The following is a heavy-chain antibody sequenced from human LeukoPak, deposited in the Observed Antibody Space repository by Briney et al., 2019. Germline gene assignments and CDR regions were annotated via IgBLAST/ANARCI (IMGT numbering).Heavy chain of an antibody. CDR2: ISAYNGNT. CDR3: ARDSAELVPGYSDY. V-gene: IGHV1-18*01. J-gene: IGHJ4*02. Sequence: ASVKVSCKASGYTFTSYGISWVRQAPGQGLEWMGWISAYNGNTNYAQKLQGRVTMTTDTSTSTAYMELRSLRPDDTAVYYCARDSAELVPGYSDYWGQGTLVTVSS. CDR1: GYTFTSYG. D-gene: IGHD6-13*01.